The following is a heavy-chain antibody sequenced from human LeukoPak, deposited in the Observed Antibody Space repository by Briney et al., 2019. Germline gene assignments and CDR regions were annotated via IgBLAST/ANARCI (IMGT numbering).Heavy chain of an antibody. CDR3: ARAHPNGRDGCRVFDY. V-gene: IGHV1-18*01. Sequence: GASVKVSCKASGYTFTNYGISWVRQTPGQGLEWMGWISTDNGNTKYAQKFQGRVTMTTDRSTSTAYMELRSLRSDDTAVYYCARAHPNGRDGCRVFDYWGQGTLVTVSS. CDR1: GYTFTNYG. D-gene: IGHD5-24*01. CDR2: ISTDNGNT. J-gene: IGHJ4*02.